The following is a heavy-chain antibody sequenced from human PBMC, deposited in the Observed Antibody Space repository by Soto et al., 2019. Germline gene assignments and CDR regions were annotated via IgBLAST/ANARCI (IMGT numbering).Heavy chain of an antibody. CDR3: GKVLIGATRHADVDS. Sequence: QVQLQESGPGLLEPLETLSLTCSVSGVSLNSGHYYWVCVRQSPGKGLAWIASVYYDESTYYNPSLKSRVTISIDKPRNQFSLNLKSVTASDTAVYYCGKVLIGATRHADVDSWGQGARVTVSS. J-gene: IGHJ4*02. CDR1: GVSLNSGHYY. V-gene: IGHV4-39*01. D-gene: IGHD2-15*01. CDR2: VYYDEST.